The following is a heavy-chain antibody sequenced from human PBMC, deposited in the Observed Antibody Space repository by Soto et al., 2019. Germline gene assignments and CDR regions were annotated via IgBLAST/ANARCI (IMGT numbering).Heavy chain of an antibody. J-gene: IGHJ6*02. CDR2: INYSGNT. CDR1: GGSISSSPYY. D-gene: IGHD5-18*01. V-gene: IGHV4-39*07. Sequence: SETLSLTCTVSGGSISSSPYYWGWIRQPPGKGLEWIGSINYSGNTYYNPSLKSRLTISVDTSKNQFSLNLSSVTAADTAVYYCARDRLMATAGTARHYFGLDVWGQGTTVTVSS. CDR3: ARDRLMATAGTARHYFGLDV.